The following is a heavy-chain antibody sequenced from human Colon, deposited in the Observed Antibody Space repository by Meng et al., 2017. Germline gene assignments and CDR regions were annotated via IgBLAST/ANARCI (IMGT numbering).Heavy chain of an antibody. CDR3: ARGMVLRYFDWLSAGYYFDY. CDR2: IYYSGST. Sequence: SETLSLTCTVSGGSISSVGYYWSWIRQHPGKGLEWIGYIYYSGSTYYNPSLKSRVTISVDTAKNQFSLKLGSVTAADKAVYYCARGMVLRYFDWLSAGYYFDYWGQGTLVTVSS. D-gene: IGHD3-9*01. V-gene: IGHV4-31*03. J-gene: IGHJ4*02. CDR1: GGSISSVGYY.